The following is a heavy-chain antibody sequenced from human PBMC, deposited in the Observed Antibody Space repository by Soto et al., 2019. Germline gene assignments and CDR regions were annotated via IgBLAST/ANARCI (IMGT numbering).Heavy chain of an antibody. CDR2: ISGSGGST. J-gene: IGHJ4*02. CDR3: AKGPGGYCSGGRCYIVY. V-gene: IGHV3-23*01. CDR1: GFTFSSYA. Sequence: GGSLRLSCAASGFTFSSYAMSWVRQAPGKGLEWVSAISGSGGSTYYADSVKGRFTISRDNSKNTLYLQMNSLRAEDTAVYYCAKGPGGYCSGGRCYIVYWGQGTLVTVSS. D-gene: IGHD2-15*01.